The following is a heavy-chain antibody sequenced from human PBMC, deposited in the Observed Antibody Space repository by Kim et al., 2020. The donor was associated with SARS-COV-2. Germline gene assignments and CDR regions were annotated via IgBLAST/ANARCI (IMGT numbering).Heavy chain of an antibody. Sequence: ESLRLSCAASGFTFSSYRMYWVSQPPGKGLVWVSCDSSTVSRSNYADSVKGRRTISRDNAKNTLYLQMNSLIADDTAVYYCERQDSPSTNDDWYYGMHV. J-gene: IGHJ6*01. CDR3: ERQDSPSTNDDWYYGMHV. D-gene: IGHD2-8*01. V-gene: IGHV3-21*01. CDR1: GFTFSSYR. CDR2: DSSTVSRS.